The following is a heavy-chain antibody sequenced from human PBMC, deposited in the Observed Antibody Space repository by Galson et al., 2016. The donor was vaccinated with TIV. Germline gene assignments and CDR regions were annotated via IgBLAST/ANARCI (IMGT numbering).Heavy chain of an antibody. D-gene: IGHD6-19*01. Sequence: CAASGFAFRSSAMYWVRQAPGKGLQCVAIISYDGNYKYYADSVKGRFTISRDNSMNRLYSQMNDLTPADTALYYCAREDHQYGSGWYSYYYYYGMDIWGQGTTVTVS. V-gene: IGHV3-30*04. J-gene: IGHJ6*02. CDR2: ISYDGNYK. CDR1: GFAFRSSA. CDR3: AREDHQYGSGWYSYYYYYGMDI.